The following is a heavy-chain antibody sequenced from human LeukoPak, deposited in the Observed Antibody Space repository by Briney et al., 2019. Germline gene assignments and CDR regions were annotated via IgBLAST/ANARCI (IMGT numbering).Heavy chain of an antibody. CDR3: ARRDDYGGKGFDH. D-gene: IGHD4-23*01. CDR2: IYPGDSHT. Sequence: GESLKISCKGSGYSFTNYWIGWVRQMPGKGLEWMGIIYPGDSHTRYNPSFQGQVTISADKSISTAYLQWSSLKASDTAIYYCARRDDYGGKGFDHWGQGTLVTVSS. V-gene: IGHV5-51*01. CDR1: GYSFTNYW. J-gene: IGHJ4*02.